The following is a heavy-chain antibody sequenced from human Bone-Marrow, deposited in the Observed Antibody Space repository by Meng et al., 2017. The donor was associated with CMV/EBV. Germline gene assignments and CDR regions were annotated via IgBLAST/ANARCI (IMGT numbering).Heavy chain of an antibody. Sequence: ASVKVSCKASGYTFTGYYMHWVRQAPGQGLEWMGWINPNSGGTNYAQKFQGRVTMTRDTSISTAYMELSRLRSDDTAVYYCARVRYYGSGSYYKVPLYYGMDVWGQGTTVTVSS. V-gene: IGHV1-2*02. CDR1: GYTFTGYY. D-gene: IGHD3-10*01. CDR3: ARVRYYGSGSYYKVPLYYGMDV. J-gene: IGHJ6*02. CDR2: INPNSGGT.